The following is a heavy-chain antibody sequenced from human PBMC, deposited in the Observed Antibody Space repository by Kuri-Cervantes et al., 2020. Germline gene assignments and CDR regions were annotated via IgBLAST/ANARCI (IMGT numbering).Heavy chain of an antibody. CDR1: GYAFINHG. CDR2: ISIYNGHT. D-gene: IGHD5-18*01. J-gene: IGHJ4*02. CDR3: ARARIQLRASDY. Sequence: ASVKVSCKASGYAFINHGITWVRQAPGQGLEWMGWISIYNGHTNYAQKFQDRVTMTTDTSTSTAYMELTSLTSDDTAVYYCARARIQLRASDYWGQGTLVTVSS. V-gene: IGHV1-18*01.